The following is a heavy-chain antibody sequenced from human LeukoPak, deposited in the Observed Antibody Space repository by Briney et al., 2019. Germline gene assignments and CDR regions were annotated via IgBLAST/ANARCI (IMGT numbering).Heavy chain of an antibody. CDR3: ARGGASSIPLDY. CDR1: GGSIGGNSY. D-gene: IGHD1-26*01. CDR2: ISNSGST. J-gene: IGHJ4*02. V-gene: IGHV4-61*01. Sequence: PSETLSLTCTVSGGSIGGNSYWSWIRQPPGKGPEWIGHISNSGSTYYSPSLSSRVTISLDTSKNQCSLKLRSVTAADTAVYYCARGGASSIPLDYWGRGTLVTVSS.